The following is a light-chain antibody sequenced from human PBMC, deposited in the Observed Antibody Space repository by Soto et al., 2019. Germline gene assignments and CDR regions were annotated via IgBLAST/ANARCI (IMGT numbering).Light chain of an antibody. V-gene: IGKV3-20*01. CDR3: QQYGSSPIT. CDR2: DAS. CDR1: QSVSSSTY. J-gene: IGKJ5*01. Sequence: EIVLTQSPGTLSLSPGERATLSCRASQSVSSSTYLAWYQQKAGQAPRLLIHDASSRATGIPDRFSGSGSRTDFTLTISRLEPEDFAVYYCQQYGSSPITFGQGTRLEIK.